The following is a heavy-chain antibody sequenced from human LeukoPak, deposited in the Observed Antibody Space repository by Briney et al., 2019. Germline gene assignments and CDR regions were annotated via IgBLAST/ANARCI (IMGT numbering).Heavy chain of an antibody. J-gene: IGHJ3*02. CDR3: ARGHNWNDRGAFDI. D-gene: IGHD1-1*01. CDR2: IYSGGST. Sequence: GGSLRLSCAASEFTVSSNYMSWVRQAPGKGLEWVSSIYSGGSTHYADSVKGRFTISRDSSENTLYLQMNSLRAEDTAVYYCARGHNWNDRGAFDIWGQGTMVTVSS. V-gene: IGHV3-53*01. CDR1: EFTVSSNY.